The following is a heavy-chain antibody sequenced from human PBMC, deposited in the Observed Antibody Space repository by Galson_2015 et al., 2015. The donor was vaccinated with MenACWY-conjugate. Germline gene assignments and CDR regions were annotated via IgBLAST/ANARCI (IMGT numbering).Heavy chain of an antibody. D-gene: IGHD2-2*01. CDR3: ARLGEKGYCSSTSCWNYYYGMDV. J-gene: IGHJ6*02. Sequence: QSGAEVKKPGESLKISCKGSGYSFTSYWIGWVRQMPGKGLEWMGIIYPGDSDTRYSPSFQGQVTISADKSISTAYLQWSSLKASDTAMYYCARLGEKGYCSSTSCWNYYYGMDVWGQGTTVTVSS. CDR1: GYSFTSYW. CDR2: IYPGDSDT. V-gene: IGHV5-51*01.